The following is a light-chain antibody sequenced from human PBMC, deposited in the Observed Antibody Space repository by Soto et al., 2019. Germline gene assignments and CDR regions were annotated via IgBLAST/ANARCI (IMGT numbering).Light chain of an antibody. CDR2: GAS. Sequence: EIVMTQSPATLSVSPGERATLSCRASQSVSSNLAWYQQKPGQAPRLLIYGASTRATGIPARFSGSGSGTEFTLTISSLQPDDFATYYCQHYNSYSRTFGQGTKVDI. J-gene: IGKJ1*01. V-gene: IGKV3-15*01. CDR3: QHYNSYSRT. CDR1: QSVSSN.